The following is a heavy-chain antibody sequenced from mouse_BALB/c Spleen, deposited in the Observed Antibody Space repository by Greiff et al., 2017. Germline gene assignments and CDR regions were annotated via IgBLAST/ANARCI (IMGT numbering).Heavy chain of an antibody. V-gene: IGHV3-2*02. CDR3: ARDNRYLFAY. CDR2: ISYSGST. D-gene: IGHD2-14*01. CDR1: GYSITSDYA. Sequence: EVKLLESGPGLVKPSQSLSLTCTVTGYSITSDYAWNWIRQFPGNKLEWMGYISYSGSTSYNPSLKSRISITRDTSKNQFFLQLNSVTTEDTATYYCARDNRYLFAYWGQGTLVTVSA. J-gene: IGHJ3*01.